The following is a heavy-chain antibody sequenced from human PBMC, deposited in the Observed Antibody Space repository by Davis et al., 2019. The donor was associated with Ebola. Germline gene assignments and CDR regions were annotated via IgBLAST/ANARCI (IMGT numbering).Heavy chain of an antibody. V-gene: IGHV4-39*01. CDR2: IYYSGST. Sequence: GSLRLSCAASGFTFSSYSMNWVRQAPGKGLEWIGSIYYSGSTYYNPSLKSRVTISVDTSKNQFSLRLSSVTAADTAVYYCARHVFSIIVVVMTNWFDPWGQGTLVTVSS. D-gene: IGHD3-22*01. J-gene: IGHJ5*02. CDR3: ARHVFSIIVVVMTNWFDP. CDR1: GFTFSSYSMN.